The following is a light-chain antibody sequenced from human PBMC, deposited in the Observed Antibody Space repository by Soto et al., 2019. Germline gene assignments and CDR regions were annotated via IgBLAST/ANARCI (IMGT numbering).Light chain of an antibody. CDR1: QSLLHSNGYNY. CDR2: LGS. Sequence: DIVMTQSPLSLPVTPGEPASISCRSSQSLLHSNGYNYLDWYLQKPGQSPQLLIYLGSNRSSGVPDRFSGSGSGTAFTLKISRVEAEDVGVYYCMQALQTRTFGQGTKLEIK. J-gene: IGKJ2*02. V-gene: IGKV2-28*01. CDR3: MQALQTRT.